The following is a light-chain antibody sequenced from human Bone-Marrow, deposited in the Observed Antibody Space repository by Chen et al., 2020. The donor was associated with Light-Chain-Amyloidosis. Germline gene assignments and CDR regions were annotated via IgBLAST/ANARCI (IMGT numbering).Light chain of an antibody. CDR3: SSYTTSSTLV. CDR2: DVT. CDR1: RSDVGGYNF. Sequence: HSALTQPASVSGSPGQSITISCTGSRSDVGGYNFVSWYQQLPGKAPKLLIYDVTNRPSGVSYRFSGSKAGNTASLTVSGLQAEDEADYYCSSYTTSSTLVFGTGTKVTVL. V-gene: IGLV2-14*03. J-gene: IGLJ1*01.